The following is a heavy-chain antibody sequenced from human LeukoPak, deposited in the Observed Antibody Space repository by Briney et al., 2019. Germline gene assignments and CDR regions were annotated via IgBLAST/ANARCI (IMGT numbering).Heavy chain of an antibody. D-gene: IGHD4-17*01. Sequence: SGGSLRLSCAASGFTFSDYYMNWVRQAPGRGLEWVSSISSSTSYIYYADSVKGRFTISRDNAKNSLYLQMNSLRAEDTAVYYCARSQDYGFEFPAYWGQGTLVTVSS. J-gene: IGHJ4*02. V-gene: IGHV3-21*01. CDR1: GFTFSDYY. CDR2: ISSSTSYI. CDR3: ARSQDYGFEFPAY.